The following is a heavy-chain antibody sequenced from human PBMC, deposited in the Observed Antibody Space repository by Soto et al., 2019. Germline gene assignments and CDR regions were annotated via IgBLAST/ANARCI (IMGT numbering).Heavy chain of an antibody. D-gene: IGHD3-22*01. CDR2: IIPIFGTA. CDR3: ASLGPYYYDSSGTKAFDI. V-gene: IGHV1-69*06. Sequence: ASVKVSCKASGGTFSSYAISWVRQAPGQGLEWMGGIIPIFGTANYAQKFQGRVTITADKSTSTAYMELSSLRSEDTAVYYCASLGPYYYDSSGTKAFDIWGQGTMVTVSS. CDR1: GGTFSSYA. J-gene: IGHJ3*02.